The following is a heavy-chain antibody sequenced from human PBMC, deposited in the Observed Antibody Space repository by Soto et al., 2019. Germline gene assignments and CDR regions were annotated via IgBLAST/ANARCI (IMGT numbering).Heavy chain of an antibody. J-gene: IGHJ4*02. Sequence: GGSLRLSCAASGFTFSSYSMNWVRQAPGKGLEWVSSISSSSSYIYYAASVKGRFTISRDNAKNSLYLQMNSLRAEDTAVYYGAIQNLDILTGSEEFYYFDYWGQGTLVTVSS. V-gene: IGHV3-21*01. CDR1: GFTFSSYS. CDR2: ISSSSSYI. D-gene: IGHD3-9*01. CDR3: AIQNLDILTGSEEFYYFDY.